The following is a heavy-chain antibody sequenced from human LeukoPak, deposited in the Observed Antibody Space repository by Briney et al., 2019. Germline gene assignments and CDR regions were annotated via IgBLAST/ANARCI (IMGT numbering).Heavy chain of an antibody. V-gene: IGHV3-23*01. CDR2: ISNSDYST. D-gene: IGHD1-14*01. Sequence: GGSLRLSCAASGFTFSSYAMSWVRQAPGKGLEWVSTISNSDYSTYYADSVKGRFTISRANSENTLYLQMNNLRAEDTAVYYCVKATGYLLWGQGTLVTVSS. J-gene: IGHJ4*02. CDR1: GFTFSSYA. CDR3: VKATGYLL.